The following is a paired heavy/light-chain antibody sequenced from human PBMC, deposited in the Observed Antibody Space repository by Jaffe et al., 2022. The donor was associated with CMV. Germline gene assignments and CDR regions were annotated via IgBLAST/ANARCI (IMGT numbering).Light chain of an antibody. CDR2: DAS. J-gene: IGKJ4*01. CDR1: QSVSDY. V-gene: IGKV3-11*01. Sequence: EIVLTQSPATLSLSPGERATLSCRASQSVSDYLAWYQQKPGQAPRLLIYDASNRAPGIPARFRGSGSGTDFTLTISSLEPEDFAVYYCQQRTNSVTFGGGTKVEI. CDR3: QQRTNSVT.
Heavy chain of an antibody. V-gene: IGHV1-69*01. J-gene: IGHJ3*02. Sequence: QVQLMQSGAEVKKPGSSVKVSCKTSGGTFSSHAFNWLRQAPGQGLAWMGDISAMFGIANYAQKFQGRVTITADVSTTTTYMELSSLTSEDTAVYYCATYSGNLRSAFDIWGQGTSVIVSS. CDR1: GGTFSSHA. D-gene: IGHD1-26*01. CDR3: ATYSGNLRSAFDI. CDR2: ISAMFGIA.